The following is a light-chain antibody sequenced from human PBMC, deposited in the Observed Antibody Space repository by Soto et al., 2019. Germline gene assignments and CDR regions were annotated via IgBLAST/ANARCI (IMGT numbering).Light chain of an antibody. J-gene: IGKJ1*01. CDR1: QSISTW. Sequence: DIQMTQSPSTLSVSVGDRVTITCRASQSISTWLAWYQQKPGKAPRLLIYDASYLERGVPSRFSGSGSGTEFTLTISDLQPDDLATYYCQQYNSFWTFGQGTKV. V-gene: IGKV1-5*01. CDR2: DAS. CDR3: QQYNSFWT.